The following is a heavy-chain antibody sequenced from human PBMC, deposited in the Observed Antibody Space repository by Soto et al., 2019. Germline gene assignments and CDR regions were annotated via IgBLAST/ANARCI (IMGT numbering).Heavy chain of an antibody. J-gene: IGHJ5*02. Sequence: GGSLRLSCAASGFTVSNYHMNWVRRAPGKGLEWVSVIYTAGSADFADSVKGRFSISRDDSKNTLYLQMSSLRAEDTAVYYCARCPRDSSGYCDRFDPWGQGTLVTVSS. D-gene: IGHD3-22*01. CDR3: ARCPRDSSGYCDRFDP. CDR2: IYTAGSA. V-gene: IGHV3-66*01. CDR1: GFTVSNYH.